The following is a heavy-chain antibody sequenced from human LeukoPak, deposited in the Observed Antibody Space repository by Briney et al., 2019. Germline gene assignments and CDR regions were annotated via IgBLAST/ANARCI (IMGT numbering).Heavy chain of an antibody. V-gene: IGHV3-74*01. CDR3: ARGFDYYDSAASGY. CDR2: INGDGRST. CDR1: GFTFSSYW. J-gene: IGHJ4*02. D-gene: IGHD3-22*01. Sequence: GGSLRLSCAASGFTFSSYWMHWVRKAPGKGLVWVSRINGDGRSTTYADSAKGRFTISRDNAKNTLYLQMNSLRVEDTAVYYCARGFDYYDSAASGYWGQGALVTVSS.